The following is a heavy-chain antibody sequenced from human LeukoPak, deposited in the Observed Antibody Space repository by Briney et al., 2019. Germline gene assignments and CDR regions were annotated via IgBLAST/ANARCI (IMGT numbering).Heavy chain of an antibody. CDR1: GGSISSGGYY. Sequence: SQTLSLTCTVSGGSISSGGYYWSWIRQPAGKGLEWIGRIYSSGSTDYNPSLKSRVTMSVDTSKNQFSLKMSSVTAADTAVYYCVRGIAAASERALDIWGLGTMVAVSS. CDR2: IYSSGST. CDR3: VRGIAAASERALDI. J-gene: IGHJ3*02. V-gene: IGHV4-61*02. D-gene: IGHD6-13*01.